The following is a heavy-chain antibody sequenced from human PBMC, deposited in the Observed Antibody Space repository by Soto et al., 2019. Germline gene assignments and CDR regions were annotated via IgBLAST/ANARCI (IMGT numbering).Heavy chain of an antibody. J-gene: IGHJ4*02. D-gene: IGHD6-19*01. CDR3: ARAVAVAADFDY. Sequence: ASVKVSCKTSGYTFINYGISWVRQAPGQGPEWMGWISPYNDDTKYAQKFQGRVTMTTDTSASTAYMELSSLRSEDTAVYYCARAVAVAADFDYWGQGTLVTVSS. V-gene: IGHV1-18*01. CDR2: ISPYNDDT. CDR1: GYTFINYG.